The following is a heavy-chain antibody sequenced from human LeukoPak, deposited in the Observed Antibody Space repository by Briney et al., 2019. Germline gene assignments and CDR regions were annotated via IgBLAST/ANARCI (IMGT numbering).Heavy chain of an antibody. CDR1: GYTYTAHY. CDR2: NNPNSGDT. V-gene: IGHV1-2*02. Sequence: ASVNVFYKVSGYTYTAHYLQCVRQAPGQGLEWMGWNNPNSGDTKYAQKFQGRVTMTRDTSISTAYMELNSLRSDDTAVYYCARYCSTAGCSGGDDYWRRRSMVTVSS. CDR3: ARYCSTAGCSGGDDY. D-gene: IGHD2-2*01. J-gene: IGHJ4*02.